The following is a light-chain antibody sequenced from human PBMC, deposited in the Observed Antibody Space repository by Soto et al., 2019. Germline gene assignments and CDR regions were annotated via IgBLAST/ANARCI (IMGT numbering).Light chain of an antibody. CDR3: ISYTSSSTNV. J-gene: IGLJ1*01. CDR2: DVT. V-gene: IGLV2-14*03. Sequence: QSVLTQPASVFGSPGQSITISCTGTSSDVGGYDYVSWYQQHPDKAPKLMIYDVTNRPSGVSNRFSGSKSGNTASLTISGLHAEDEADYYCISYTSSSTNVFGTGTKVTVL. CDR1: SSDVGGYDY.